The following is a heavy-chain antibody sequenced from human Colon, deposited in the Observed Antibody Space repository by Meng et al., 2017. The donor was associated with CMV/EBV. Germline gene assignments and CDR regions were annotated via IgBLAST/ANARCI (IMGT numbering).Heavy chain of an antibody. V-gene: IGHV1-18*01. J-gene: IGHJ5*02. CDR1: GYPFTSYL. CDR2: IYPYNGNT. Sequence: SGYPFTSYLIPWVRQAPGQGLEWMGWIYPYNGNTNYAQKLQGRVTMTTDTSTSTVYMELRSLRSDDTAVYYCARAVTSGTYYANWFDPWGQGTLVTVSS. CDR3: ARAVTSGTYYANWFDP. D-gene: IGHD1-26*01.